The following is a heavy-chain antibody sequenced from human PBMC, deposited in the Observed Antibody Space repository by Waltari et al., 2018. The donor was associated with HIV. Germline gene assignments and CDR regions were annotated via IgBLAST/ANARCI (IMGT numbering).Heavy chain of an antibody. CDR3: ARSFFRSSGSEGYNWFDP. D-gene: IGHD6-19*01. Sequence: QVQLVQSGAEVKKPGSSVKVSCKASGGTFSSYAISWVRQAPGQGLEWMGGIIPIFGTANYAQKFQGRVTITADESTSTAYMELSSLRSEDTAVYYCARSFFRSSGSEGYNWFDPWGQGTLVTVSS. CDR1: GGTFSSYA. V-gene: IGHV1-69*01. CDR2: IIPIFGTA. J-gene: IGHJ5*02.